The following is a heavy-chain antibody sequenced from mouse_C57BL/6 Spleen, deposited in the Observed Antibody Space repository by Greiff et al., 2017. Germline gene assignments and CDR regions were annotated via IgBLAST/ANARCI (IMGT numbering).Heavy chain of an antibody. V-gene: IGHV1-54*01. J-gene: IGHJ2*01. CDR2: INPGSGGT. CDR3: ARRSGSGFDY. D-gene: IGHD3-2*02. Sequence: QVQLQQSGAELVRPGTSVKVSCKASGYAFTNYLIEWVKQRPGQGLEWIGVINPGSGGTNYNEKFKGKATLTADKSSSTAYMQLSSLTSEDSAVYFCARRSGSGFDYWGQGTTLTVSS. CDR1: GYAFTNYL.